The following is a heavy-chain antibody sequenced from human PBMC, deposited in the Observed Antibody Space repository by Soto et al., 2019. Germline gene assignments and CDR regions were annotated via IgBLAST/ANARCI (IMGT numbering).Heavy chain of an antibody. CDR1: GYSFTSYW. J-gene: IGHJ6*02. CDR3: AALTMRAGGYYYGMDV. CDR2: IDPSDSYT. Sequence: GESLKISCKGSGYSFTSYWISWVLQMPWKGLEWMGRIDPSDSYTNYSPSFQGHVTISADKSISTAYLQWSSLKASDTAMYYCAALTMRAGGYYYGMDVWDQGTTVAVSS. D-gene: IGHD3-22*01. V-gene: IGHV5-10-1*01.